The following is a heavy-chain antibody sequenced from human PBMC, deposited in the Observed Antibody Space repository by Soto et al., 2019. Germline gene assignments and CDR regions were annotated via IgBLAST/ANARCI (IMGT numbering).Heavy chain of an antibody. Sequence: QVQLHESGPGLVKPSETLSLTCTVSGGSINSDYWTWIRQPPGKGLDWIAYISYSGKTNYNPSLKRRGQLSIGISKNQFSLELSSVAAADKAVYSCARMRGLGENSPYFDPWGQGILVTVSS. D-gene: IGHD3-16*01. CDR3: ARMRGLGENSPYFDP. J-gene: IGHJ4*02. CDR2: ISYSGKT. V-gene: IGHV4-59*01. CDR1: GGSINSDY.